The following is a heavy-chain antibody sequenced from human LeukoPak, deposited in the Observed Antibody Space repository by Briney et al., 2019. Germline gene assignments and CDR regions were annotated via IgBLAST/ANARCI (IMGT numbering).Heavy chain of an antibody. J-gene: IGHJ4*02. CDR2: ISGIGGGT. CDR3: AKMYHYGSGRAYFND. D-gene: IGHD3-10*01. CDR1: GFTFNNYV. V-gene: IGHV3-23*01. Sequence: GGSLRLSCAASGFTFNNYVMSWVPQAPAKGLESVSTISGIGGGTYYADTVKGRFTISRDNSKNPLYLQMDRLRAEDTALYYCAKMYHYGSGRAYFNDWSQGTLVT.